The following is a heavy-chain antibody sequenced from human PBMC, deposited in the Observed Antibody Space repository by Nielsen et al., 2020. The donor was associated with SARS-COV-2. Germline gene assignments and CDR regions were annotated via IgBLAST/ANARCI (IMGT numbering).Heavy chain of an antibody. CDR3: ARGPTSNDYDSSGYYSPFDY. V-gene: IGHV1-3*01. J-gene: IGHJ4*02. CDR2: INAGNGNT. CDR1: GFTFSSYS. D-gene: IGHD3-22*01. Sequence: GESLKISCAASGFTFSSYSMNWVRQAPGQRLEWMGWINAGNGNTKYSQKFQGRVTITRDTSASTAYMELSSLRSEDTAVYYCARGPTSNDYDSSGYYSPFDYWGQGTLVTVSS.